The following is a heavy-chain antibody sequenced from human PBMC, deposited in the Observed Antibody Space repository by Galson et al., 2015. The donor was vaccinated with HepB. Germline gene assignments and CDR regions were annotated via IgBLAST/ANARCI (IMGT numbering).Heavy chain of an antibody. V-gene: IGHV3-30*18. CDR2: ISYDGSNK. Sequence: SLRLSCAASGFTFSSYGMHWVRQAPGKGLEWVAVISYDGSNKYYADSVKGRSTISRDNSKNTLYLQMNSLRAEDTAVYYCAKDSDDYVWGSYRYNDYWGQGTLVTVSS. CDR1: GFTFSSYG. J-gene: IGHJ4*02. D-gene: IGHD3-16*02. CDR3: AKDSDDYVWGSYRYNDY.